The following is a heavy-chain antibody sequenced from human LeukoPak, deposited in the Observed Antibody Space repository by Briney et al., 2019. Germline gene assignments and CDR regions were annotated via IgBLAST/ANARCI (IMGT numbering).Heavy chain of an antibody. J-gene: IGHJ4*02. CDR1: GFTFSTYW. CDR2: INQDASEI. Sequence: GGSLRLSCAASGFTFSTYWMNWYRQAPGKGLEWVGNINQDASEINYVDSVRGRFTISRDNAKNSLHLQMNSLRAEDTAVYYCATDRDNSDWQRRFDSWGQGTLVTVSS. CDR3: ATDRDNSDWQRRFDS. V-gene: IGHV3-7*01. D-gene: IGHD2-21*02.